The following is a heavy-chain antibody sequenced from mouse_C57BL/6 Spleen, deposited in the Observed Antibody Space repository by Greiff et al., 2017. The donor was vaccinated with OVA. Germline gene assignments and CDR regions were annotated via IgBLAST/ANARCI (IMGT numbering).Heavy chain of an antibody. V-gene: IGHV1-64*01. J-gene: IGHJ2*01. Sequence: QVQLQQPGAELVKPGASVKLSCKASGYTFTSYWMHWVKQRPGQGLEWIGMIHPNSGSTNYNEKFKSKATLTVDKSSSTAYMQLSSLTSEDTAVYYCARSGGNYFDYWGQGTTLTVSS. CDR1: GYTFTSYW. CDR2: IHPNSGST. D-gene: IGHD3-1*01. CDR3: ARSGGNYFDY.